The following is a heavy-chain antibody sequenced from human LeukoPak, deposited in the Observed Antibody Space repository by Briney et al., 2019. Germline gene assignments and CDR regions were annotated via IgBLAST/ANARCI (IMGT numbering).Heavy chain of an antibody. CDR1: GYSFTNYW. Sequence: GESLKISCMGSGYSFTNYWIGWARQMPGKGLDWMGIIYPGDSDTRYSPSFQGQVTISADKSIGIAYLQWSSLKASDTATYYCARRDGSSEMFDYWGQGTLVTVSS. J-gene: IGHJ4*02. CDR2: IYPGDSDT. D-gene: IGHD5-24*01. CDR3: ARRDGSSEMFDY. V-gene: IGHV5-51*01.